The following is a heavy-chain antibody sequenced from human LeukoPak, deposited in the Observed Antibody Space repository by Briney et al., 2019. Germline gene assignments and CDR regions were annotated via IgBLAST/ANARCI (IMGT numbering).Heavy chain of an antibody. Sequence: ASVKVSCKVSSYTFTTSGITWVRQAPGQGLEWMGWISLYNGNTKYAQKLQGRVTMTTETSTDTAHMELRSLRSDDTAVYYCARDEDHNPLVHWGQGTLVTVSS. V-gene: IGHV1-18*01. CDR1: SYTFTTSG. CDR2: ISLYNGNT. CDR3: ARDEDHNPLVH. J-gene: IGHJ4*02.